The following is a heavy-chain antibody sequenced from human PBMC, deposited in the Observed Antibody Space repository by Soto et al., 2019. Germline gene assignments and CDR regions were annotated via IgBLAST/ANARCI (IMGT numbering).Heavy chain of an antibody. CDR2: IWYDGSNK. CDR1: GFTLSSYG. CDR3: ARDGATTVTTRYFDY. D-gene: IGHD4-4*01. J-gene: IGHJ4*02. V-gene: IGHV3-33*01. Sequence: QVQLVESGGGVVQHGRSLRISCAASGFTLSSYGMHCVRKAPGKGLEWVAVIWYDGSNKYYADSVKGRFTISRDNSKNTLYLQMTSLRAEDTAVYYCARDGATTVTTRYFDYWGQGTLVTFSS.